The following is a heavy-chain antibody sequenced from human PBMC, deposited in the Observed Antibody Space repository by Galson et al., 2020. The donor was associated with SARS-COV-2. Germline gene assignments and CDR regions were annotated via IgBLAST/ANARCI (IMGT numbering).Heavy chain of an antibody. V-gene: IGHV3-30*04. D-gene: IGHD3-10*01. CDR3: ASAGSGSYYTGGFDP. CDR2: ISYDGSNK. Sequence: GESLKISCAASGFTFSSYAMHWVRQAPGKGLEWVAVISYDGSNKFYADSVKGRFTISRDNSKNTLYLQMNILRAEDSAVYNCASAGSGSYYTGGFDPWGQGTLVTVSS. J-gene: IGHJ5*02. CDR1: GFTFSSYA.